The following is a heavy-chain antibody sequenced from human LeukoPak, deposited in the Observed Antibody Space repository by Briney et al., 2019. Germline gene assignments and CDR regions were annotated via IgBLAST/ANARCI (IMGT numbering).Heavy chain of an antibody. CDR3: ARGGEYCSSTSCFNY. Sequence: SETLSLTCTASGGSISSYYWSWIRQPAGKGLEWIGRIYTSGSDNYNPSLKSRVTISVDTSNNKSLLQLISVTAAATAAYSYARGGEYCSSTSCFNYCGEGTLVTVSS. V-gene: IGHV4-4*07. CDR2: IYTSGSD. D-gene: IGHD2-2*01. J-gene: IGHJ4*02. CDR1: GGSISSYY.